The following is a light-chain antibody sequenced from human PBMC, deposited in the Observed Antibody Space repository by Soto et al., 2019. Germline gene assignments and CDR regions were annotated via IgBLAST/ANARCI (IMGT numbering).Light chain of an antibody. V-gene: IGKV3D-15*01. CDR2: GAS. CDR3: QQYHDLPPLT. J-gene: IGKJ4*01. CDR1: QNVNIY. Sequence: EIVMTQSPVTLSVSPGERVTLSCRSSQNVNIYLAWYQQRPGQAPRVLIHGASNRASGIPDRFSGSGSGTDFTLTISSLEPDDFALCYCQQYHDLPPLTFGGGTRVEIK.